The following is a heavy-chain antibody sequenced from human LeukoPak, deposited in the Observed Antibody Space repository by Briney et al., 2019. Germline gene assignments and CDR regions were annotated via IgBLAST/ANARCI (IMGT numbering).Heavy chain of an antibody. Sequence: SGPALVKPTQTLTLTCTFSGFSLSTSGMRVSWILQPPGKALEWLARIDWDDDKFYSTSLKTRLTISKDTSKNQVVLTMTNMDPVDTATYYCARTPYCGGDCYVDYWGQGTLVTVSS. CDR2: IDWDDDK. J-gene: IGHJ4*02. V-gene: IGHV2-70*04. D-gene: IGHD2-21*02. CDR3: ARTPYCGGDCYVDY. CDR1: GFSLSTSGMR.